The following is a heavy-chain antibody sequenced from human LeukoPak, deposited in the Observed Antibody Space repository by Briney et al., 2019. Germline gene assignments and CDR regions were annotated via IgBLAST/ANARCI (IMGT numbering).Heavy chain of an antibody. Sequence: GGSLRLSCAASGFTFSNDWMNWVRQAPGKGLEWVGRIQRKTDGGTTEYAAPVKGRFTISRDDSKNTVYLQMNTLTTEDTAVYYCTTATVPPSWGQGTLVTVSS. V-gene: IGHV3-15*01. CDR3: TTATVPPS. J-gene: IGHJ4*02. CDR1: GFTFSNDW. CDR2: IQRKTDGGTT. D-gene: IGHD4-17*01.